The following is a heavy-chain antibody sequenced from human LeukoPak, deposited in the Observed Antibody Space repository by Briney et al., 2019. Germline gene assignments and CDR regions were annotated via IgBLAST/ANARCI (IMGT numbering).Heavy chain of an antibody. CDR2: IRYDGNKK. J-gene: IGHJ6*03. D-gene: IGHD1-26*01. CDR3: ARESGYYYYMDV. V-gene: IGHV3-30*02. CDR1: GFTFSSYG. Sequence: GGYLRLSCAAPGFTFSSYGMHWVRQAPGKGLEWVAFIRYDGNKKYYADSVKGRFTISRDNSKNTVYLQMNSLRPEDTAVYYCARESGYYYYMDVWGKGTTVTVSS.